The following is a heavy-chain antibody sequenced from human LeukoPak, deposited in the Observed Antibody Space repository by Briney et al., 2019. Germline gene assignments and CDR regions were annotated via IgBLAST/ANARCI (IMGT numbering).Heavy chain of an antibody. J-gene: IGHJ4*02. Sequence: GGSLRLSSAASGFTVSSNYMSWVRQAPGKGLEWVSVIYSGGSTYYADSVKGRFTISRDNSKNTLYLQMNSLRAEDTAVYYCAREGGGYKMAFDYWGQGTLVTVSS. D-gene: IGHD5-12*01. CDR1: GFTVSSNY. V-gene: IGHV3-66*01. CDR2: IYSGGST. CDR3: AREGGGYKMAFDY.